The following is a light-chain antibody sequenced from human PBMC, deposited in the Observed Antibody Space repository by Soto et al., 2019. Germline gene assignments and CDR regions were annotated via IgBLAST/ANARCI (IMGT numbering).Light chain of an antibody. CDR1: SGSIASNY. CDR3: HSYESNNVV. J-gene: IGLJ3*02. CDR2: EDN. Sequence: NFMLTQPHSVSESPGKTVIISCTRSSGSIASNYVQWYQQRPGSAPTIVIYEDNQRPSGVPDRFSGSVDSSSNSASLTISGLKTEDAADDYCHSYESNNVVFGGGTKVTVL. V-gene: IGLV6-57*03.